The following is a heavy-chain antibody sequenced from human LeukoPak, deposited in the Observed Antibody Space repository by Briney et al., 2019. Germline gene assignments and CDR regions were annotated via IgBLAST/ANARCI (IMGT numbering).Heavy chain of an antibody. D-gene: IGHD3-22*01. Sequence: PVRSLRLSCAASGFTFSTYGMQWVRQAPGKGLEWVAAIWYDGSEKYYADSVKGRFTISRDNSKDTLYVQMNSLRAEDTAVYYCARDVSSGYLGFDYWGQGTLVTVSS. CDR1: GFTFSTYG. CDR3: ARDVSSGYLGFDY. CDR2: IWYDGSEK. V-gene: IGHV3-33*01. J-gene: IGHJ4*02.